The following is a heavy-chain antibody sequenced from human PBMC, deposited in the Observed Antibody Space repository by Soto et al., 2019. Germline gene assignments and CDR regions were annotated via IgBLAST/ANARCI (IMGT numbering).Heavy chain of an antibody. D-gene: IGHD3-3*01. J-gene: IGHJ6*03. CDR2: INAGNGNT. CDR3: ARGGRWRDYYYYYMDV. V-gene: IGHV1-3*01. Sequence: VKVSCKASGYTFTSYAMHWVRQAPGQRLEWMGWINAGNGNTKYSQKFQGRVTITRDTSASTAYMELSSLRSEDTAVYYCARGGRWRDYYYYYMDVWGKGTTVTVSS. CDR1: GYTFTSYA.